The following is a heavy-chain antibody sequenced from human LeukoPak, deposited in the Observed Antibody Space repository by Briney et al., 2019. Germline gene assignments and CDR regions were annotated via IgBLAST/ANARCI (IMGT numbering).Heavy chain of an antibody. Sequence: PGGSLRLSCAASGFTFSRYWMSWVRQAPGKGLEWVANIKQDGSEKYYVDSVRGRFTISRDNAKNSLYLQMNSLRAEDTAVYSCARFGGHYYDSTGSFDYWGQGTLVTVSS. CDR3: ARFGGHYYDSTGSFDY. CDR1: GFTFSRYW. CDR2: IKQDGSEK. V-gene: IGHV3-7*01. J-gene: IGHJ4*02. D-gene: IGHD3-22*01.